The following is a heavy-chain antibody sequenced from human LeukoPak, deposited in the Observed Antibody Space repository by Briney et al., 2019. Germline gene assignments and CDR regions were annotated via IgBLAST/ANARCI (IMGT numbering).Heavy chain of an antibody. J-gene: IGHJ4*02. CDR2: IYYSGST. CDR1: GGSISSYY. Sequence: SETLSLTCTVSGGSISSYYWSWIRQPPGKGLEWIGYIYYSGSTNYNPSLKSRVTISVDTSKNQFSLKLSSVTAADTAVYYCARVTYGGGCSLDYWAREPWSPSPQ. V-gene: IGHV4-59*01. CDR3: ARVTYGGGCSLDY. D-gene: IGHD6-19*01.